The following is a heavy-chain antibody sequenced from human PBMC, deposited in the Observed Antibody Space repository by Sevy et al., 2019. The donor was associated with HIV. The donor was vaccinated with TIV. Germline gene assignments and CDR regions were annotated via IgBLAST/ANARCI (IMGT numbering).Heavy chain of an antibody. J-gene: IGHJ4*02. CDR1: GYTFTSYR. V-gene: IGHV1-18*01. Sequence: ASVKVSCKTSGYTFTSYRITWVRQAPGKGLEWRGWSSPHNGDTNYAQRVQGRVTMITDTSTTTAYLELRSLTSDDTAEYYCARSYCSGGRCYSLAYWGQGTLVTVSS. D-gene: IGHD2-15*01. CDR3: ARSYCSGGRCYSLAY. CDR2: SSPHNGDT.